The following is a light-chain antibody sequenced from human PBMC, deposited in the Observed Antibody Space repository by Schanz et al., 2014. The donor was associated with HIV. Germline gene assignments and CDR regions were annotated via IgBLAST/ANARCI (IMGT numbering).Light chain of an antibody. CDR3: SSFAGSNIPWV. CDR1: SSDVGGYNL. Sequence: QSALTQPASVSGSPGQSITISCTGTSSDVGGYNLVSWYQQPPGTAPKLLIYEVIKRPSGVPDRFSGSKSGSTASLTVSGLQPEDEADYYCSSFAGSNIPWVFGGGTKLTVL. CDR2: EVI. J-gene: IGLJ3*02. V-gene: IGLV2-8*01.